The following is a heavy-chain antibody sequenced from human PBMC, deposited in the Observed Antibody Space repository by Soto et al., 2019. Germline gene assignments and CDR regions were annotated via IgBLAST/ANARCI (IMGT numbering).Heavy chain of an antibody. V-gene: IGHV1-24*01. D-gene: IGHD2-15*01. CDR2: FDPEDGET. J-gene: IGHJ6*03. CDR1: GYTLTELS. Sequence: ASVKVSCKVSGYTLTELSMHWVRQAPGKGLEWMGGFDPEDGETIYAQKFQGRVTMTEDTSTDTAYMELSSLRSEDTAVYYCATVQYCSGGSCSAYYYYYMDVWGKGTTVTV. CDR3: ATVQYCSGGSCSAYYYYYMDV.